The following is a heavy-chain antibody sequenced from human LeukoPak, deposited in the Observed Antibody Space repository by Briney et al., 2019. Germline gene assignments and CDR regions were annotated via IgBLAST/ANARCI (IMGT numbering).Heavy chain of an antibody. D-gene: IGHD4-11*01. J-gene: IGHJ4*02. CDR3: AKSTTVAKTYFDC. Sequence: GGSLSLSCAVSGFTFSSYVMSWARQAPGKGLEWVSAISGRGDATHYADSVKGRFTVSRDNSKNTLYLQMNSLTAGDTAVYYCAKSTTVAKTYFDCWGQGTLVTVSS. CDR1: GFTFSSYV. CDR2: ISGRGDAT. V-gene: IGHV3-23*01.